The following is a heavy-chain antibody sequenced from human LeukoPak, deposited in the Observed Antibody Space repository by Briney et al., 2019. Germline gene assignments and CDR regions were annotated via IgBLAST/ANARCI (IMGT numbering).Heavy chain of an antibody. CDR2: IKQDGSEK. J-gene: IGHJ4*02. CDR3: ARAYQGGSYDD. D-gene: IGHD1-26*01. Sequence: PGGSLRLSCAASGFTFSSYWMSWVRQAPGKGLECVANIKQDGSEKYYVDSVKGRVTISRDNAKNSLYLQMNSLRAEDSAVYYCARAYQGGSYDDWGQGTLVTVSS. CDR1: GFTFSSYW. V-gene: IGHV3-7*01.